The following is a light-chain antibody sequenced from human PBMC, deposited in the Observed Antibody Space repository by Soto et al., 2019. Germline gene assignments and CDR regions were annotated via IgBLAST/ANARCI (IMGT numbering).Light chain of an antibody. Sequence: DIVMIQSPDSLAVSLGERATINCKSSQSVLYSSNNKNYLAWYQQKPGQPPKLLIYWASTRESGVPDRFSGSGSGTEFTLTISSLQAEDVAVYYCQQYYSTPLTFGQGTKVEIK. CDR2: WAS. CDR1: QSVLYSSNNKNY. J-gene: IGKJ1*01. CDR3: QQYYSTPLT. V-gene: IGKV4-1*01.